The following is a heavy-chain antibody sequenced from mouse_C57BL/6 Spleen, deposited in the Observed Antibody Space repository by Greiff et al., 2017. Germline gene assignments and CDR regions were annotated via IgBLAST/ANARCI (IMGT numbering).Heavy chain of an antibody. CDR2: IDPETGGT. J-gene: IGHJ2*01. Sequence: VKLVESGAELVRPGASVTLSCKASGYTFTDYEMHWVKQTPVHGLEWIGAIDPETGGTAYNQKFKGKAILTADKSSSTAYMELRSLTSEDSAVYYCTLYYYGSSPYFDYWGQGTTLTVSS. CDR3: TLYYYGSSPYFDY. D-gene: IGHD1-1*01. V-gene: IGHV1-15*01. CDR1: GYTFTDYE.